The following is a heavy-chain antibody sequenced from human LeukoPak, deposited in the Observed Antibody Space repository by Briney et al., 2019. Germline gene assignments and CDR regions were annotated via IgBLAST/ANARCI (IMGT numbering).Heavy chain of an antibody. D-gene: IGHD2-2*01. CDR2: INPNSGGT. Sequence: ASVKVSCKASGYTFTSYGISWVRQAPGQGLEWMGWINPNSGGTNYAQKFQGRVTMTRDTSISTAYMELSRLRSDDTAFYYCARGHPRPAAQYYYYMDVWGKGTTVTVSS. CDR1: GYTFTSYG. J-gene: IGHJ6*03. V-gene: IGHV1-2*02. CDR3: ARGHPRPAAQYYYYMDV.